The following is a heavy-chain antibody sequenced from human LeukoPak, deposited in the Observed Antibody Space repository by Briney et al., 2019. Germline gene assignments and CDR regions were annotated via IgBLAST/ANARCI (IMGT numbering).Heavy chain of an antibody. Sequence: ASVKVSCKTSGYSFIDYYIHWVRQAPGQGLEWMGWINSNSADTNYAQNFQGRVTMTRDTSISIAYMELSRLRSDDTALYYCARIGISARGTNFHHWGQGTPVTVSS. D-gene: IGHD6-13*01. CDR2: INSNSADT. CDR3: ARIGISARGTNFHH. V-gene: IGHV1-2*02. J-gene: IGHJ1*01. CDR1: GYSFIDYY.